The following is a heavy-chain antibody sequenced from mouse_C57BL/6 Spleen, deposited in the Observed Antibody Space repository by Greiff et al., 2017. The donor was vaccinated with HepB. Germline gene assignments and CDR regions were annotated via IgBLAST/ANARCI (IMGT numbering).Heavy chain of an antibody. CDR3: ATDDYDLYYAMDY. D-gene: IGHD2-4*01. CDR1: GFTFSDYG. CDR2: ISSGSSTI. J-gene: IGHJ4*01. Sequence: EVQVVESGGGLVKPGGSLKLSCAASGFTFSDYGMHWVRQAPEKGLEWVAYISSGSSTIYYADTVKGRFTISKDNAQNTLFLQMTSLRSEDTAMYYCATDDYDLYYAMDYWGQGTSVTVSS. V-gene: IGHV5-17*01.